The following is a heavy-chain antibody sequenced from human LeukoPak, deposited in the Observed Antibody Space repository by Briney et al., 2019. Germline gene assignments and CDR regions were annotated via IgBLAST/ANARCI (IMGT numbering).Heavy chain of an antibody. CDR2: ISDTARTK. Sequence: GGSLRLSCAASGFTFSDYYMTWIRQTPGKGLEWISYISDTARTKSYADSVKGRFTISRDNAKNSLYLQMNSPRVEDTAVYYCAGVNYWNYPFWGQGTLVTVSS. CDR3: AGVNYWNYPF. J-gene: IGHJ4*02. D-gene: IGHD1-7*01. CDR1: GFTFSDYY. V-gene: IGHV3-11*04.